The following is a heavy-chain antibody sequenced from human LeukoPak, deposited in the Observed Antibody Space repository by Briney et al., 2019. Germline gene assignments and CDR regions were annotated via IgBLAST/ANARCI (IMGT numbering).Heavy chain of an antibody. CDR1: GYNFATYW. J-gene: IGHJ3*02. V-gene: IGHV5-51*01. CDR3: ARGRDERGLPYDVFDI. CDR2: IYPSDSDT. Sequence: GESLKISCKGSGYNFATYWIAWVRQMPGKGLEWMGIIYPSDSDTRYSPSFQGQVTLSADKSISTAYLQWSSLKASDTAMYYSARGRDERGLPYDVFDIWGQGTMVTVSS. D-gene: IGHD3-16*01.